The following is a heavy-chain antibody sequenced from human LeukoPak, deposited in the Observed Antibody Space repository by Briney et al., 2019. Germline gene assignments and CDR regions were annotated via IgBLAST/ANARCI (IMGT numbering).Heavy chain of an antibody. V-gene: IGHV6-1*01. Sequence: SQTLSLTCAISEDSVSSNSAAWTWIRQSPSRGLEWLGRTYYRSKWYNDYAVSVKSRIIINPDTSKNEFSLQLNSVTPEDTAIYYCVRCLHDYGCLAYFDYWGQGTLVTVSS. CDR3: VRCLHDYGCLAYFDY. CDR1: EDSVSSNSAA. J-gene: IGHJ4*02. CDR2: TYYRSKWYN. D-gene: IGHD4/OR15-4a*01.